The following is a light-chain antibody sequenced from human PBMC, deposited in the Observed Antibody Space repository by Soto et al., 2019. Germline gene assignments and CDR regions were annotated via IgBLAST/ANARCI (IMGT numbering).Light chain of an antibody. V-gene: IGKV3-20*01. CDR1: QSVSSSY. CDR2: GAS. CDR3: QHYGTSRT. Sequence: EIVLTQSPGTLSLSPGERATLSCRASQSVSSSYFTWYQQKPGQAPRLPIYGASSRATGSPDRFSGSGSGKDFTLTISRLEPEDFAVYYCQHYGTSRTFGRGTKVEIK. J-gene: IGKJ1*01.